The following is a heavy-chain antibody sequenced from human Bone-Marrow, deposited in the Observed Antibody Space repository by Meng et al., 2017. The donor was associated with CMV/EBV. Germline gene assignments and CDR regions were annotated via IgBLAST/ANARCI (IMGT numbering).Heavy chain of an antibody. J-gene: IGHJ5*02. CDR1: GGSISSYY. CDR2: IYYSGST. Sequence: SETLSLTCTVSGGSISSYYWSWIRQPPGKGLEWIGYIYYSGSTNYNPSLKSRVTISVDTSKNQFSLKLSSVTAADTAVYYCARDRQRIEYYDFWSGYHPSWFDPWGQGTLVTASS. CDR3: ARDRQRIEYYDFWSGYHPSWFDP. V-gene: IGHV4-59*01. D-gene: IGHD3-3*01.